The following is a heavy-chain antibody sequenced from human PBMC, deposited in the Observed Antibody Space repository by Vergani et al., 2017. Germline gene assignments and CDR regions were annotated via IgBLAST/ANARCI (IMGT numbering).Heavy chain of an antibody. Sequence: QVQLQQWGAGRLKPSETLSPPCAVYGGSFSGYYWSWIRQPPGKGLEWIGEINHSGSTNYNPFLKSRVTISVDTSKNQFSLKLSSVTATDTAVYYCAGAGPLPYYYYYYYMDVWGKGTTVTVSS. CDR3: AGAGPLPYYYYYYYMDV. J-gene: IGHJ6*03. CDR1: GGSFSGYY. CDR2: INHSGST. V-gene: IGHV4-34*01.